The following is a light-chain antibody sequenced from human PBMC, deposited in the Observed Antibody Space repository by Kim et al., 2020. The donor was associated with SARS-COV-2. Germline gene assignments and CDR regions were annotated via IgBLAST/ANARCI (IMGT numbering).Light chain of an antibody. Sequence: EPASVSCRSSQSLLNSNGNNYLDWYLQKPGQSPQLLIYLASSRASGVPDRFSGSGSGTDFTLKISRVEAEDVGVYYCMQALQTPLTFGGGTKVEI. V-gene: IGKV2-28*01. CDR3: MQALQTPLT. CDR1: QSLLNSNGNNY. CDR2: LAS. J-gene: IGKJ4*01.